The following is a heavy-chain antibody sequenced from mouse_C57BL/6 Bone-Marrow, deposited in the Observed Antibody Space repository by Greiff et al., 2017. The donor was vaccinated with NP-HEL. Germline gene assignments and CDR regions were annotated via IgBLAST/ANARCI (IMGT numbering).Heavy chain of an antibody. D-gene: IGHD1-1*01. V-gene: IGHV5-12*01. CDR3: ARHSYITTVVAWYFDV. CDR2: ISNGGGST. Sequence: EVHLVESGGGLVQPGGSLKLSCAASGFTFSDYYMYWVRQTPEKRLEWVAYISNGGGSTYYPDTVKGRFTISRDNAKNTLYLQMSRLKSEDTAMYYCARHSYITTVVAWYFDVWGTGTTVTVSS. CDR1: GFTFSDYY. J-gene: IGHJ1*03.